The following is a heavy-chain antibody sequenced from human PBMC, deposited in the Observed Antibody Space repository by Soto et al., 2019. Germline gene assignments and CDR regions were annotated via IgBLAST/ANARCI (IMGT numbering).Heavy chain of an antibody. Sequence: SETLSLTCTVSGGSISSYYWSWIRQPAGKGLEWIGRIYTSGNTNYTPSLKSRVIISLDTSKNQVSLQLSSVTAADTAVYFCARDMHAGFTHYFDPWGQGSLVTVSS. CDR3: ARDMHAGFTHYFDP. J-gene: IGHJ5*02. CDR1: GGSISSYY. V-gene: IGHV4-4*07. CDR2: IYTSGNT. D-gene: IGHD1-26*01.